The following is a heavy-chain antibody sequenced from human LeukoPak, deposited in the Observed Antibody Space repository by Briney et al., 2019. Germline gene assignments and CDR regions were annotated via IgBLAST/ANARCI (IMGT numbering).Heavy chain of an antibody. J-gene: IGHJ4*02. CDR1: GFTFSSYA. V-gene: IGHV3-30-3*01. D-gene: IGHD3-22*01. CDR3: ARDRGYYDSSGSLGY. CDR2: ISYDGSNK. Sequence: GGSLRLSCAASGFTFSSYAMHWVRQAPGKGLERVAVISYDGSNKYYADSVKGRFTISRDNSKNTLYLQMNSLRAEDTAVYYCARDRGYYDSSGSLGYWGQGTLVTVSS.